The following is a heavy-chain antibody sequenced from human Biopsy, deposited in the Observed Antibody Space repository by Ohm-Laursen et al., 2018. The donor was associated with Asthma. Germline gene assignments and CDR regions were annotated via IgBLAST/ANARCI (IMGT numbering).Heavy chain of an antibody. CDR3: AKRRGYSDFNDFDY. D-gene: IGHD4-11*01. CDR2: ISHDGQTQ. J-gene: IGHJ4*01. Sequence: SLRLSCTTSGFTFSRYAIHWVRQAPGKGLEWVAVISHDGQTQHYAESVKGRFALSRDNSQNTLYLQMISLRTDDTAVYYCAKRRGYSDFNDFDYWGHGTLVTVSS. CDR1: GFTFSRYA. V-gene: IGHV3-30*18.